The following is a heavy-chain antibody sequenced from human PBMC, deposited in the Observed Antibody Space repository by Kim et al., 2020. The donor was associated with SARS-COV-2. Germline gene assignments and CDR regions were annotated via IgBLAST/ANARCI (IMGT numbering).Heavy chain of an antibody. J-gene: IGHJ4*02. CDR2: ITGRDGST. CDR3: ARESIRWADY. Sequence: GGSLRLSCVVSGFSFSTYDMSWVRQAPGKGLEWVSAITGRDGSTFYADSVRGRFTISRDNSKNTLFLQLNSLRAEDTALYYCARESIRWADYWGQGTLVT. V-gene: IGHV3-23*01. CDR1: GFSFSTYD.